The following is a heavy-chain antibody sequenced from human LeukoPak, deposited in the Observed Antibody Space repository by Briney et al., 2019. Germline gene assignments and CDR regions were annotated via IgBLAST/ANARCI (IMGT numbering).Heavy chain of an antibody. D-gene: IGHD4-23*01. CDR3: AREGYGGTSDAFDI. Sequence: PVGAFCLSCAASGFTFSTYEMGWVRRAPGKGLEGILYIFSSGSLYYTCYVKVRFTIYRDNATNSMYLHTNNLRANDTATYYCAREGYGGTSDAFDIWGQGTMVTVSS. CDR1: GFTFSTYE. J-gene: IGHJ3*02. CDR2: IFSSGSL. V-gene: IGHV3-48*03.